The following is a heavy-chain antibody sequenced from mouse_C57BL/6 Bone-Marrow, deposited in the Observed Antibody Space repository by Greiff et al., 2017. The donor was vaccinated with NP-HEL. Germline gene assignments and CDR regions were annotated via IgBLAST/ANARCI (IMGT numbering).Heavy chain of an antibody. CDR2: ISSGGSYT. D-gene: IGHD2-4*01. J-gene: IGHJ3*01. CDR1: GFTFSSYG. CDR3: ASPYDYDVAWFAY. Sequence: EVHLVESGGDLVKPGGSLKLSCAASGFTFSSYGMSWVRQTPEKRLEWVATISSGGSYTYYPDSVKGRFTISRDNAKNTLYLQMSSLKSEDTAMYYCASPYDYDVAWFAYWGQGTLVTVSA. V-gene: IGHV5-6*01.